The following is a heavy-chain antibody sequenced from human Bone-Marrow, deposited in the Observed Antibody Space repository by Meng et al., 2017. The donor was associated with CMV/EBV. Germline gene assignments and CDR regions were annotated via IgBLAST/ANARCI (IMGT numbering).Heavy chain of an antibody. CDR1: GFTFSSYE. Sequence: GESLKISCAASGFTFSSYEMNWVRQAPGKGLEWVSYISSSGSTIYYADSVKGRFTISRDNAKNSLYLQMNSLRAEDTAVYYCASGSDYSNYYYYYGMDVWGQGTTVTFYS. D-gene: IGHD4-11*01. J-gene: IGHJ6*02. CDR2: ISSSGSTI. V-gene: IGHV3-48*03. CDR3: ASGSDYSNYYYYYGMDV.